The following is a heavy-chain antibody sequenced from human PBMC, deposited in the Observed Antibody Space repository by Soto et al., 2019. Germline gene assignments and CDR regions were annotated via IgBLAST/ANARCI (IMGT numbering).Heavy chain of an antibody. J-gene: IGHJ5*02. V-gene: IGHV3-23*01. CDR2: ISGSGGST. CDR1: GFTFSSYA. D-gene: IGHD3-10*01. CDR3: AKRMDYYGSGSYYNWFDP. Sequence: GSLRLSCAASGFTFSSYAMSWVRQAPGKGLEWVSAISGSGGSTYYADSVKGRFTISRDNSKNTLYLQMNSLRAEDTAVYYCAKRMDYYGSGSYYNWFDPWGQGTLVTVSS.